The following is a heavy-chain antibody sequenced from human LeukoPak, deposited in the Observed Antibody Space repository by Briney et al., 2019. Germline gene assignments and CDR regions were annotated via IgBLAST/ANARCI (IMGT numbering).Heavy chain of an antibody. CDR1: GGSISSYY. V-gene: IGHV4-4*07. CDR2: IYTSGST. CDR3: ARDSLIMPEYCSSTSCFYYYGMDV. Sequence: SETLSLTCTVPGGSISSYYWSWIRQPAGKGLEWIGRIYTSGSTNYNPSLKSRVTMSVDTSKNQFSLKLSSVTAADTAVYYCARDSLIMPEYCSSTSCFYYYGMDVWGQGTTVTVSS. J-gene: IGHJ6*02. D-gene: IGHD2-2*01.